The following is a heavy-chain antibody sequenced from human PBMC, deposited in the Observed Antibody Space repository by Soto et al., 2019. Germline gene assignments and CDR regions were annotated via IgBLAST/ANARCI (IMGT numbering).Heavy chain of an antibody. Sequence: QVPLVESGGGVVQPGRSLRLSCAASGFSFSSYNMHWVRQAPGKGLEWVTVIWRDGNSQSHADSVKGRVTVSRDNSKNTLYLQMDSLRGEDTAVYYCATDSWGREVWGQGTTVTVSS. CDR3: ATDSWGREV. J-gene: IGHJ6*02. V-gene: IGHV3-33*01. CDR2: IWRDGNSQ. D-gene: IGHD7-27*01. CDR1: GFSFSSYN.